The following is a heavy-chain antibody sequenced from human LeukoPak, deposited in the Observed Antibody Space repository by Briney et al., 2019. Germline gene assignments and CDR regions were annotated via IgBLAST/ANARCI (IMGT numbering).Heavy chain of an antibody. D-gene: IGHD2-2*01. CDR2: IYTSGST. J-gene: IGHJ6*03. Sequence: PSETLSLTCTVSGGSISSGSYYWSWIRQPAGKGLEWIGRIYTSGSTNYNPSLKSRVTISVDTSKNQFSLKLSSVTAADTAVYYCARGHSPCSSTSCYVYYYYYYYMDVWGKGTTVTVSS. CDR1: GGSISSGSYY. CDR3: ARGHSPCSSTSCYVYYYYYYYMDV. V-gene: IGHV4-61*02.